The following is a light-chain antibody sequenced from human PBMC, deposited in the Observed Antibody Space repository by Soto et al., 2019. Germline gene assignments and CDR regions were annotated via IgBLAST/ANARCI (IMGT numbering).Light chain of an antibody. CDR3: GTWDSSLSAGV. CDR2: ENN. Sequence: QSVLTQPPSVSAAPGPKVTISCSGSSSNIGNNYVSWYQQLPGTAPKLLIYENNKRPSGIPDRFSGSKSGTSATLGITGLQTGDEADYYCGTWDSSLSAGVFGGGTKVTVL. J-gene: IGLJ2*01. CDR1: SSNIGNNY. V-gene: IGLV1-51*02.